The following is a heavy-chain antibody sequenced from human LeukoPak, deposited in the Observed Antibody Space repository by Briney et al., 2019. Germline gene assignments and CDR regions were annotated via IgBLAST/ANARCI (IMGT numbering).Heavy chain of an antibody. J-gene: IGHJ2*01. CDR1: GFTFRNYG. CDR2: ISYDGSNK. D-gene: IGHD1-26*01. V-gene: IGHV3-30*18. Sequence: GRSLRLSCAASGFTFRNYGMHWVRQAPGKGLEWVSIISYDGSNKYYADSVKGRFTISRDNSQSTLYLQMNSLRAEDTAVYYCAKGSPKWEPWYFDLWGRGTLVTVSS. CDR3: AKGSPKWEPWYFDL.